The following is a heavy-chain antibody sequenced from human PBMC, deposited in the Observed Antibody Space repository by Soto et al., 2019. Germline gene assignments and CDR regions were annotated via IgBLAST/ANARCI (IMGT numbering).Heavy chain of an antibody. CDR2: IGTSSSYT. D-gene: IGHD3-9*01. Sequence: AGGSLRHSCAASWFNFSDYCISRIRQAPGKGLEWLSYIGTSSSYTNYADSVKGRFTISRDNAKNSLYLQMNSLRAEDTAVYYCARDADILTGSDAFDIWGQGTMVTV. CDR3: ARDADILTGSDAFDI. CDR1: WFNFSDYC. V-gene: IGHV3-11*05. J-gene: IGHJ3*02.